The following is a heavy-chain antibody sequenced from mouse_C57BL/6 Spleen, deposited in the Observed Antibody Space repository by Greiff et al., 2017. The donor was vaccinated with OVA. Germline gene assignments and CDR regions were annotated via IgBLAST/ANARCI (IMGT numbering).Heavy chain of an antibody. D-gene: IGHD2-3*01. CDR1: GYTFTSYW. V-gene: IGHV1-52*01. CDR2: IDPSDSET. Sequence: VQLQQPGAELVRPGSSVKLSCKASGYTFTSYWMHWVKQRPIQGLEWIGNIDPSDSETNYNQKFKDKATLTVDKSSSTAYMQLSSLTSEDSAVYYCARTYDGYYDAMDYWGQGTSVTVSS. CDR3: ARTYDGYYDAMDY. J-gene: IGHJ4*01.